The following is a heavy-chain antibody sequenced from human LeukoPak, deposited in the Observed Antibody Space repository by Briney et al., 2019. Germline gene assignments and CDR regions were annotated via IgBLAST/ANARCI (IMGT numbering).Heavy chain of an antibody. V-gene: IGHV3-53*01. CDR1: GFTVSSNY. J-gene: IGHJ4*02. CDR3: ARAASGNTFGYYY. CDR2: IYSGGST. Sequence: SGGSLRLSCAASGFTVSSNYMSWVRQAPGKGLEWVSVIYSGGSTYYADSVKGRFTISRDSSKNTLYLQMNSLRDEDTAVYYCARAASGNTFGYYYWGQGTLVTVSS. D-gene: IGHD5-18*01.